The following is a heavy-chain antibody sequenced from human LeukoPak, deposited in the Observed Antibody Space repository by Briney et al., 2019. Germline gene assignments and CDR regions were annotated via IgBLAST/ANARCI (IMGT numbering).Heavy chain of an antibody. V-gene: IGHV3-48*03. J-gene: IGHJ6*03. Sequence: PGGSLRLSCAASGFTFSSYEMNWVRQAPGKGLEWVSYISSSGSTIYYADSVKGRFTISRDNAKNSLYLQMNSLRAEDTAVYYCARDFPYYYYMDVWGKGTTVTISS. CDR3: ARDFPYYYYMDV. CDR2: ISSSGSTI. CDR1: GFTFSSYE.